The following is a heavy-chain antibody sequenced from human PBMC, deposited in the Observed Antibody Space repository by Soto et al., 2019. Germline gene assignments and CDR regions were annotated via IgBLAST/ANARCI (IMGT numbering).Heavy chain of an antibody. CDR3: ARLLGYYDSSGSHPAYFDY. CDR1: GYTFTSYG. Sequence: ASVKVSCKASGYTFTSYGISWVRQAPGQVLEWMGWISAYNGNTNYAQKLQGRVTMATDTSTSTAYMELRSLRSDDTAVYYCARLLGYYDSSGSHPAYFDYWGQGTLVTVSS. J-gene: IGHJ4*02. D-gene: IGHD3-22*01. V-gene: IGHV1-18*01. CDR2: ISAYNGNT.